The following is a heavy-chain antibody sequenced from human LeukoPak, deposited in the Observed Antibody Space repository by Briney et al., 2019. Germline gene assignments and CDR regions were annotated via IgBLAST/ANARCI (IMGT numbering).Heavy chain of an antibody. D-gene: IGHD3-10*01. CDR3: ARGRRMVRGVITSGFDY. V-gene: IGHV4-39*07. Sequence: SETLSLTCTVSGGSISSSSYYWGWIRQPPGKGLEWIGSIYYSGSTYYNPSLKSRVTISVDTSKNQFSLKLSSVTAADTAVYYCARGRRMVRGVITSGFDYWGQGTLVTVSS. CDR1: GGSISSSSYY. J-gene: IGHJ4*02. CDR2: IYYSGST.